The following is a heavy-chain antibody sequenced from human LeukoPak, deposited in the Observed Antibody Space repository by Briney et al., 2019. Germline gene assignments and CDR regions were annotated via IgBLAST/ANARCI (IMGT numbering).Heavy chain of an antibody. J-gene: IGHJ4*02. CDR2: IYPGDSDT. Sequence: GESLKISCKGSGYSFTNYWIGWVRQMPGKGLEWMGTIYPGDSDTKYSPSFQGQVTISADKSISTAYLQWSSLNASDTAMYYCARRIAAAGSIGTRYFDYWGQGTLVTVSS. V-gene: IGHV5-51*01. CDR1: GYSFTNYW. CDR3: ARRIAAAGSIGTRYFDY. D-gene: IGHD6-13*01.